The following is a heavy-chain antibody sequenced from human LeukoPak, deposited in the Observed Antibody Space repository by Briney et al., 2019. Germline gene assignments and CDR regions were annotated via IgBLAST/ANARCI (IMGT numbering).Heavy chain of an antibody. Sequence: GGSQRLSCAASGFTLSGYWMSWVRQAPGKGLEWVANINRDGSEKYYVDSVKGRFTISRDNAKNSLYLQMNSLRAEDTSVYYCAKDLYCSSTSCYEAVYWGQGTLVTVSS. D-gene: IGHD2-2*01. CDR1: GFTLSGYW. V-gene: IGHV3-7*01. CDR3: AKDLYCSSTSCYEAVY. CDR2: INRDGSEK. J-gene: IGHJ4*02.